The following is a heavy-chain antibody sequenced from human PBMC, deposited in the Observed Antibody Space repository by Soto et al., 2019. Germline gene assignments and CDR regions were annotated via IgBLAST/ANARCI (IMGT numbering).Heavy chain of an antibody. D-gene: IGHD1-26*01. Sequence: EVQLLESGGDLVQPGGSLRLSCAASGFTFITYAMAWVRQAPGKGLEWVSTIDASGTATHYADSVVDRFTISRDNTKNTVYQQKNSLRAVDTAIYYCAKDVGGPMFDYLGQGSLVTVCS. CDR1: GFTFITYA. CDR2: IDASGTAT. J-gene: IGHJ4*02. V-gene: IGHV3-23*01. CDR3: AKDVGGPMFDY.